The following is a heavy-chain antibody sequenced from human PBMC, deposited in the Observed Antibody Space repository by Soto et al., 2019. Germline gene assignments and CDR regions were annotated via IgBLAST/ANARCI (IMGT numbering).Heavy chain of an antibody. V-gene: IGHV1-8*01. Sequence: ASVKVSCKASGYTFTSYDINWVRQATGQGLEWMGWMNPNSGNTGYAQKFQGRFTISRDDSKSIAYLQMNSLKADDTAEYYCTRDGKDILTGSVSHYYYGMDVWGQGTTVTVSS. CDR3: TRDGKDILTGSVSHYYYGMDV. D-gene: IGHD3-9*01. J-gene: IGHJ6*02. CDR2: MNPNSGNT. CDR1: GYTFTSYD.